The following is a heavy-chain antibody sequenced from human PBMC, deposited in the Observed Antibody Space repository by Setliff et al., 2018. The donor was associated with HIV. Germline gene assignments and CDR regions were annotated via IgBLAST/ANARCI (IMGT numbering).Heavy chain of an antibody. Sequence: QPGGSLRLSCVASGFIFTAYWMSWVRPVPGKGLEWVANIRQDGSEKYYVDSVKGRFTISRDNAKKSLYLQMNDLRGEDTALYYWANTRFGGPDNSPGGRIDFDSWGLGTRVTVSS. D-gene: IGHD2-15*01. V-gene: IGHV3-7*05. J-gene: IGHJ4*02. CDR2: IRQDGSEK. CDR1: GFIFTAYW. CDR3: ANTRFGGPDNSPGGRIDFDS.